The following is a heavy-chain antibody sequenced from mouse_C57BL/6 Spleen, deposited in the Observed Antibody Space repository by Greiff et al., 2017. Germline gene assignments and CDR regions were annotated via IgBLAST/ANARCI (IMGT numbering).Heavy chain of an antibody. V-gene: IGHV1-69*01. CDR2: IDPSDSYT. J-gene: IGHJ1*03. CDR1: GYTFTSYW. D-gene: IGHD1-1*01. CDR3: ARYDYGSSYLWYFDV. Sequence: VQLQQPGAELVMPGASVKLSCKASGYTFTSYWMHWVKQRPGQGLEWIGEIDPSDSYTNYNQKFKGKSTLTVDKSSSTAYMQLSSLTSEDSAVYYCARYDYGSSYLWYFDVWGTGTTVTVSS.